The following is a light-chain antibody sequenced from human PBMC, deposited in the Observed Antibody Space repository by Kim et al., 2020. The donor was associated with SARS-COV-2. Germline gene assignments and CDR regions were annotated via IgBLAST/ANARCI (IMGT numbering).Light chain of an antibody. V-gene: IGLV3-21*04. CDR3: QVWDSTSDHPGYV. Sequence: TAWITCGGHNIASKNVHWYQQKPGQAPVLVISYDKDRPSGIPERFSGSNSGNTATLTIISVEAGDEAEYFCQVWDSTSDHPGYVFGTGTKVTVL. CDR2: YDK. J-gene: IGLJ1*01. CDR1: NIASKN.